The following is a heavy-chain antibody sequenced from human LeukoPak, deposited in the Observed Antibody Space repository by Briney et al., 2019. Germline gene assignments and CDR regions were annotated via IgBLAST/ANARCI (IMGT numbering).Heavy chain of an antibody. CDR1: GFTFSSYS. V-gene: IGHV3-21*01. J-gene: IGHJ4*02. Sequence: PGGSLRLSCAASGFTFSSYSVNWVRQATGKGLEWVSSISRSSSYIYYADSVKGRFTISRDNAKISLYLQMNSLRAEDTAVYYCARDLGAGDIVVVPAYFDYWGQGALVTVSS. CDR3: ARDLGAGDIVVVPAYFDY. D-gene: IGHD2-2*01. CDR2: ISRSSSYI.